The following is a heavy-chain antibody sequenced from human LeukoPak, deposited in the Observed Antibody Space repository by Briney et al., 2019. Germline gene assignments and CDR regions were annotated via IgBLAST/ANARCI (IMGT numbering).Heavy chain of an antibody. Sequence: SETLSLTCAVSGGSISSGGYSWSWIRQPPGKGLEWIGYIYHSGGTYYNPSLKSRVAISVDRSKNQFSLKLSSVTAADTAVYYCARAAAGIAAAGTLGFDYWGQGTLVTVSS. V-gene: IGHV4-30-2*01. J-gene: IGHJ4*02. CDR1: GGSISSGGYS. CDR3: ARAAAGIAAAGTLGFDY. CDR2: IYHSGGT. D-gene: IGHD6-13*01.